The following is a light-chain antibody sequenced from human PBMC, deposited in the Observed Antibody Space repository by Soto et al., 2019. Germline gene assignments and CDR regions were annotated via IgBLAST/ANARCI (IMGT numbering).Light chain of an antibody. Sequence: EIVLTQSPCTLSLSPGEGATLSCRASQSVSSSYLAWYQQKPGQAPRLLIYDASNRATGIPARFSGSGSGTDFTLTISSLEPEDFAVYYCQQRSNWPLFGGGTKVDIK. CDR2: DAS. CDR3: QQRSNWPL. CDR1: QSVSSSY. V-gene: IGKV3-11*01. J-gene: IGKJ4*01.